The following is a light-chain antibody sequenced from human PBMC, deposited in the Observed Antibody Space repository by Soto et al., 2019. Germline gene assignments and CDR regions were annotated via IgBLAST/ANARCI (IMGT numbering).Light chain of an antibody. CDR3: AAWDDSLSGDYV. CDR2: RNN. V-gene: IGLV1-47*01. Sequence: QSVLTQPPSASGTPGQRVTISCSGSSSNIGSNYVYWYQQLPGTAPKLLIYRNNQRPSGVPDRFSGSKSGTSASLAISGLRSEVEADYYCAAWDDSLSGDYVFGTGPKVTVL. CDR1: SSNIGSNY. J-gene: IGLJ1*01.